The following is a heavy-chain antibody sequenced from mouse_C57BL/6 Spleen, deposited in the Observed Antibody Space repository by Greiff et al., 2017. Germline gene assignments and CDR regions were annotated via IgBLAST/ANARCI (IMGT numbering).Heavy chain of an antibody. CDR1: GYTFTDYY. CDR2: INPNNGGT. D-gene: IGHD2-3*01. V-gene: IGHV1-26*01. J-gene: IGHJ1*03. Sequence: VQLQQSGPELVKPGASVKISCKASGYTFTDYYMNWVKQSHGKSLEWIGDINPNNGGTSYNQKFKGKATLTVDKSSSTAYMELRSLTSEDSAVYYCARLGGDGYFWYFDVWGTGTTVTVSS. CDR3: ARLGGDGYFWYFDV.